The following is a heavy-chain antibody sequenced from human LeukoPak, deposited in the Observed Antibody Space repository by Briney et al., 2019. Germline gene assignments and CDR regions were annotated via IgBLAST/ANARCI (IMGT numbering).Heavy chain of an antibody. CDR1: GFTFSSYA. CDR3: AKDADLALDSAYSSSWYPGYFDS. CDR2: ISSDGSNK. V-gene: IGHV3-30*18. Sequence: HPGGSLRLSCAASGFTFSSYAMSWVRQAPGKGLEWVAVISSDGSNKYYADSVKGRFTISRDNSKNTLYLRMNSLRAEDTAVYYCAKDADLALDSAYSSSWYPGYFDSWGQGALVTVSS. D-gene: IGHD6-13*01. J-gene: IGHJ4*02.